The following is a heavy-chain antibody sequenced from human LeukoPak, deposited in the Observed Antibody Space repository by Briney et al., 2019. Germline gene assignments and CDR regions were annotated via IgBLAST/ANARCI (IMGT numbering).Heavy chain of an antibody. Sequence: GGSLRLSCAASGFIVSSKYMSWVRQAPGKGLEWVSSISSSSSYIYYADSVKGRFTISRDNAKNSLYLQMNSLRAEDTAVYYCARDRGRGSGSYVVDAFDIWGQGTMVTVSS. CDR3: ARDRGRGSGSYVVDAFDI. CDR2: ISSSSSYI. J-gene: IGHJ3*02. CDR1: GFIVSSKY. D-gene: IGHD1-26*01. V-gene: IGHV3-21*01.